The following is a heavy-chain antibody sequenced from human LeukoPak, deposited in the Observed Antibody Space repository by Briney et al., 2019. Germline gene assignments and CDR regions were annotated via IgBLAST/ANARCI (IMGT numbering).Heavy chain of an antibody. V-gene: IGHV4-59*01. J-gene: IGHJ5*02. D-gene: IGHD2-21*02. CDR2: IYYSGNT. CDR3: ARVVTAISSWFDP. CDR1: GGSMSSYY. Sequence: SETLSLTCTVSGGSMSSYYWNWIRQPPGKGLEWIGYIYYSGNTDYNPSLKSRVTISVDTSKNQFSLGLSSVTAADTAVYYCARVVTAISSWFDPWGQGTLVTVSS.